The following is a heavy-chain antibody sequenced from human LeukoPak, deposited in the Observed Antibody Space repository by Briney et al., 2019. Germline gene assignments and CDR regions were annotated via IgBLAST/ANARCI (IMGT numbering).Heavy chain of an antibody. J-gene: IGHJ4*02. CDR3: ARDRGGATWFDY. CDR1: GGSLSSGDYY. Sequence: SETLSLTCTVSGGSLSSGDYYWSWIRQPPGKGLEWIGYIYYSGSTYYNPSLKSRVTISVDTCKNQFSLKLSSVTAADTAVYYCARDRGGATWFDYWGQGTLVSVSS. V-gene: IGHV4-30-4*08. CDR2: IYYSGST. D-gene: IGHD1-26*01.